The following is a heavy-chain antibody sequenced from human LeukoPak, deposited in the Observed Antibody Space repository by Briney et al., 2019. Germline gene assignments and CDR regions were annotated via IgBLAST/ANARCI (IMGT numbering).Heavy chain of an antibody. CDR1: GFTFSSYE. CDR3: ARASTSNYYDSSGYYYSPTDAFDI. D-gene: IGHD3-22*01. V-gene: IGHV3-48*03. J-gene: IGHJ3*02. CDR2: ISSSGSTI. Sequence: GGSLRLSCAASGFTFSSYEMNWVRQAPGKGLEWVSYISSSGSTIYYADSVKGRFTISRDNAKNSLYLQMNSMRAEDTAVYYCARASTSNYYDSSGYYYSPTDAFDIWGQGAMVTVSS.